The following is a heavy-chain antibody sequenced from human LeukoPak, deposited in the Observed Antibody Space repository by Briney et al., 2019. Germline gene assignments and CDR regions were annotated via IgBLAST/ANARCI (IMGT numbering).Heavy chain of an antibody. Sequence: SXTLSLTCAVSGYSISSGYYWGWIRPPPGKGLEWIGSIYHSGSTYYNPSLKSRVTISVDTSKNQFSLKLSSVTAADTAVYYCARRYSDYRENYFDYWGQGTLVTVSS. CDR3: ARRYSDYRENYFDY. V-gene: IGHV4-38-2*01. D-gene: IGHD4-11*01. J-gene: IGHJ4*02. CDR2: IYHSGST. CDR1: GYSISSGYY.